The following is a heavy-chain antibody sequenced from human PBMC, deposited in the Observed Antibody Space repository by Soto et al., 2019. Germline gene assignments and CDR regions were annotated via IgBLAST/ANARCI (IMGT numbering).Heavy chain of an antibody. J-gene: IGHJ4*02. D-gene: IGHD7-27*01. CDR3: ASDRVRLGTKLIFDY. V-gene: IGHV3-30-3*01. Sequence: GGSLRLSCAASGLTFSSYAIHWVRQAPGKGLEWVAMISYDGTNKYYADSVKGRFTISRDNSKNTLYLRMNSLTTEDTAVYHCASDRVRLGTKLIFDYWGQGTLVTVSS. CDR2: ISYDGTNK. CDR1: GLTFSSYA.